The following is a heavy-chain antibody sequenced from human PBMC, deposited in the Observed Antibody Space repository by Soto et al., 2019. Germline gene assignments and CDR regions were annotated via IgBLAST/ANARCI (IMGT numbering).Heavy chain of an antibody. V-gene: IGHV4-30-4*08. Sequence: SETLSLTCSVSGAIVTSGENYWSWVRQPPGKGLEWIGYIYDSGVTNYTPALKSRVTLSLDRPNNEVSLKLRSVTAADTAVYFCVRDLAHGYTGNVWGQGTLVTVSS. J-gene: IGHJ3*01. CDR1: GAIVTSGENY. CDR3: VRDLAHGYTGNV. CDR2: IYDSGVT. D-gene: IGHD5-18*01.